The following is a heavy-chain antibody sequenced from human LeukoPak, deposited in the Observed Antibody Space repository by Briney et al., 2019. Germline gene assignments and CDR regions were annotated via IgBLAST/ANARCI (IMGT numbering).Heavy chain of an antibody. V-gene: IGHV4-59*01. Sequence: SETLSLTCTLSGGSISTYYWSWIRQPPGEGLEWIGYIYHSGSTNYNPSLKSRVTISVDTSKNQFSLKLSSVTAADTAVYYCARGGGYASPIGYWGQRALVTVSS. J-gene: IGHJ4*02. D-gene: IGHD5-12*01. CDR3: ARGGGYASPIGY. CDR2: IYHSGST. CDR1: GGSISTYY.